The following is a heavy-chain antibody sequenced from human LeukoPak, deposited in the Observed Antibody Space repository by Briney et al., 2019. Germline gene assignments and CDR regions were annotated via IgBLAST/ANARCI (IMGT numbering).Heavy chain of an antibody. CDR3: ARDREPGTSASRFDY. V-gene: IGHV3-23*01. D-gene: IGHD2-8*02. J-gene: IGHJ4*02. CDR1: GFTFSSYA. CDR2: ISGSGGST. Sequence: GGSLRLSCAASGFTFSSYAMSWVRQAPGKGLEWVSAISGSGGSTYYADSVKGRFTISRDNSKNTLYLQMNSLRAEDTAVYYCARDREPGTSASRFDYWGQGTLVTVSS.